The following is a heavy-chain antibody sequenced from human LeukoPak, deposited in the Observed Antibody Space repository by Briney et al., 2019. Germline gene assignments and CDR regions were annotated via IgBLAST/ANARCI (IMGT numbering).Heavy chain of an antibody. CDR2: IIPILGIA. J-gene: IGHJ3*02. Sequence: SVKVSCKASGGTFSSYAISWMRQAPGQGLEWMGRIIPILGIANYAQKFQGRVTITADKSTSTAYMELSSLRSEDTAVYYCARGEATVTTFECTFDIWGQGTMVTVSS. V-gene: IGHV1-69*04. D-gene: IGHD4-17*01. CDR3: ARGEATVTTFECTFDI. CDR1: GGTFSSYA.